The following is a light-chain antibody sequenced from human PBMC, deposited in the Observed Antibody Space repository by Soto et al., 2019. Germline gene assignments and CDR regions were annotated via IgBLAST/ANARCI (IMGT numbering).Light chain of an antibody. CDR3: CSYASSSTYWV. V-gene: IGLV2-23*01. Sequence: QSALTQPASVSGSPGQSITISCTGTSSDAGSYNFVPWYQQHPGKAPKVMIYEDSKRPSGVSNRFSGSKSGNTAFLTISGLQAEDEADYYCCSYASSSTYWVFGGGTKVTVL. CDR2: EDS. J-gene: IGLJ3*02. CDR1: SSDAGSYNF.